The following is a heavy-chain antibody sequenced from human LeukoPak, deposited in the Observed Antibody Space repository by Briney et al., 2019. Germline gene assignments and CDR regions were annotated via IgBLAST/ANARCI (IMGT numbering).Heavy chain of an antibody. CDR3: ARAGFTVTIDY. CDR1: GYTFTSFG. J-gene: IGHJ4*02. D-gene: IGHD4-11*01. V-gene: IGHV1-18*01. Sequence: ASVKVSCTASGYTFTSFGISWVRQAPGQGLEWMGWISAYNGNTNYTQNLQGRVTMTTDTSTSTAYMELRSLRSEDTAVYYCARAGFTVTIDYWGQGTLVTVSS. CDR2: ISAYNGNT.